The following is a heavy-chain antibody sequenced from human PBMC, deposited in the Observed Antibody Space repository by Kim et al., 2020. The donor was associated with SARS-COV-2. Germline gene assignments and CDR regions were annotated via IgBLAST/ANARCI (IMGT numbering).Heavy chain of an antibody. CDR3: ARDDPSSSSGWDYYYYYYMDV. J-gene: IGHJ6*03. CDR1: GFTFSSYS. Sequence: GGSLRLSCAASGFTFSSYSMNWVRQAPGKGLEWVSSISSSSSYIYYADSVKGRFTISRDNAKNSLYLQMNSLRAEDTAVYYCARDDPSSSSGWDYYYYYYMDVWGKGTTVTVSS. V-gene: IGHV3-21*01. D-gene: IGHD6-6*01. CDR2: ISSSSSYI.